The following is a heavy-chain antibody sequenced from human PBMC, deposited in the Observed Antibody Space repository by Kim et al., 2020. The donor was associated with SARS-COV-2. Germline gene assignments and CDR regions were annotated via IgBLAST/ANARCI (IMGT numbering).Heavy chain of an antibody. Sequence: SETLSLTCAVSGGSISSSNWWSWVRQPPGKGLEWIGEIYHSGSTNYNPSLKSRVTISVDKSKNQFSLKLSSVTAADTAVYYCASGSSSWYGGWAFNHYYYGMDVWGQGTTVTVSS. V-gene: IGHV4-4*02. D-gene: IGHD6-13*01. CDR3: ASGSSSWYGGWAFNHYYYGMDV. CDR2: IYHSGST. J-gene: IGHJ6*02. CDR1: GGSISSSNW.